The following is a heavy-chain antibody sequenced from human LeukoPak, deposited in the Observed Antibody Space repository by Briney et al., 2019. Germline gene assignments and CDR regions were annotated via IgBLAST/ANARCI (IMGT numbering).Heavy chain of an antibody. V-gene: IGHV3-23*01. CDR2: ISGSGGST. J-gene: IGHJ6*02. CDR1: GFTFSSYA. CDR3: ANRLRGDSRSYSSGMDV. Sequence: PGGSLRLSCAASGFTFSSYAMSWVRQAPGKGLEWVSAISGSGGSTYYADSVKGRFTISRDNSKNTLYLQMNSLRAEDTAVYYCANRLRGDSRSYSSGMDVWGQGTTVTVSS. D-gene: IGHD2-21*02.